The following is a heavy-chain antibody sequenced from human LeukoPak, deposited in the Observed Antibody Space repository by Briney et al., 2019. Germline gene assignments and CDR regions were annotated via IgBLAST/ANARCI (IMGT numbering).Heavy chain of an antibody. V-gene: IGHV3-9*01. CDR3: AKLAVAGPFDY. J-gene: IGHJ4*02. Sequence: PGRSLRLSCAASGFTFDDYAMHWVRQAPGKGLEWVSGISWNSGSIGYADSVKGRFTISRDNAKNSLYLQMNSLRAEDTALYYCAKLAVAGPFDYWGQGTLVTVSS. CDR1: GFTFDDYA. CDR2: ISWNSGSI. D-gene: IGHD6-19*01.